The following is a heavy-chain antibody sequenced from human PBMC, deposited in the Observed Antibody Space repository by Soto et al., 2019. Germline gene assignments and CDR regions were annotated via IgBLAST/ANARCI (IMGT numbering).Heavy chain of an antibody. CDR1: GFIFSSYT. V-gene: IGHV3-30-3*01. D-gene: IGHD1-26*01. Sequence: GGSLRLSCAASGFIFSSYTMHWVRQAPGKGLEWVGVITYDGSNQYYADSVKGRFTISRDXSRNMLFLQMNSLRPDDTAVYYCARDPSGRYAEFDYWGQGALVTFSS. CDR2: ITYDGSNQ. J-gene: IGHJ4*02. CDR3: ARDPSGRYAEFDY.